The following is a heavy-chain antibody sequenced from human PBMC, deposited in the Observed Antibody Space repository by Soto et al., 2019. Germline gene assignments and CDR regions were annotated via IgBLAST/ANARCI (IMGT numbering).Heavy chain of an antibody. J-gene: IGHJ6*02. D-gene: IGHD6-13*01. CDR3: ARVGLAAADPPYYYYYYGMDV. CDR1: GFTFSSYD. V-gene: IGHV3-13*04. CDR2: IGTAGDT. Sequence: PGGSLRLSCAASGFTFSSYDMHWVRQATGKGLEWVSAIGTAGDTYYPGSVKGRFTISRENAKNSLYLQMNSLRAGDTAVYYCARVGLAAADPPYYYYYYGMDVWGQGTTVTVSS.